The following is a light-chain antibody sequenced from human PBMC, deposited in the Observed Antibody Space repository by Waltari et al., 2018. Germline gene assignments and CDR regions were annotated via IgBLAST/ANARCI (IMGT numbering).Light chain of an antibody. CDR3: QQRYHWLALT. CDR2: DAA. J-gene: IGKJ4*01. V-gene: IGKV3-11*01. CDR1: QNISSF. Sequence: EIVLTQPPATLYLSPGETATLPCRASQNISSFLAWYQQKHGQSPRLLLYDAANRATSIPDRFSGSGSWTDFTLTISSLEPEDFAVYFCQQRYHWLALTFGGGTTVEIK.